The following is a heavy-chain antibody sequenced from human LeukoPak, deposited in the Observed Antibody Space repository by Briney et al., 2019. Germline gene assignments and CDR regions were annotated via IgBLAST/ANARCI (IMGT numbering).Heavy chain of an antibody. CDR2: ISYDGSNK. J-gene: IGHJ4*02. Sequence: TGGSLRLSCAASGFTFSSYAMHWVRQAAGKGLEWVAVISYDGSNKYYADSVKGRFTISRDNSKNTLYLQMHSLRAEDTAVYYCARPITTYYYDSSGPFEYWGQGTLVTVSS. D-gene: IGHD3-22*01. CDR1: GFTFSSYA. V-gene: IGHV3-30*04. CDR3: ARPITTYYYDSSGPFEY.